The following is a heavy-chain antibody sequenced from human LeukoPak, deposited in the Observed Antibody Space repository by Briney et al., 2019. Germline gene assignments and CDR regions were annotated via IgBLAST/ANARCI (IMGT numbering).Heavy chain of an antibody. V-gene: IGHV4-31*03. D-gene: IGHD3-22*01. CDR2: IYYSGST. J-gene: IGHJ6*02. CDR3: ARDKIHYFDIKSSYYYYGIDF. CDR1: GASISICCYY. Sequence: SQTLSLTCTVSGASISICCYYWTWLRQHQGKGLEWIVYIYYSGSTYSTRSAKSRFTITVDTTKNHFSLKLSSVTDADTAVYYCARDKIHYFDIKSSYYYYGIDFWGQGTTVTVSS.